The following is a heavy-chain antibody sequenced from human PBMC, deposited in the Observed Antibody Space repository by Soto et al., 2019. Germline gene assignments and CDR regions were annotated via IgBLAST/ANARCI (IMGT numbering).Heavy chain of an antibody. CDR1: GGSISSYY. V-gene: IGHV4-59*08. Sequence: QVQLQESGPGLVKPSETLSLSCTVSGGSISSYYWSWFRQSPGKRMEWIGYVHHSWGSSYNPSLQSRVAISLDTSKSQFSLTVTSVTATDTAVYYCARQGFGPLHGLVDVWGQGTMVTVSS. CDR2: VHHSWGS. J-gene: IGHJ6*02. D-gene: IGHD3-10*01. CDR3: ARQGFGPLHGLVDV.